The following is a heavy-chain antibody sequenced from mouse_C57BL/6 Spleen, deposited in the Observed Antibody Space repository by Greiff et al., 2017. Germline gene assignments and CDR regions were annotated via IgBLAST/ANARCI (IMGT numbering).Heavy chain of an antibody. CDR1: GYTFTSYW. CDR2: IHPNSGST. D-gene: IGHD1-1*02. CDR3: ARTDMAWFAY. J-gene: IGHJ3*01. V-gene: IGHV1-64*01. Sequence: QVQLQQPGAELVKPGASVKLSCKASGYTFTSYWMHWVKQRPGQGLEWIGMIHPNSGSTNYNEKFKSKATLTVDKSSSTAYMQLSSLTSEDSAVYYWARTDMAWFAYWGKGPLVTVSA.